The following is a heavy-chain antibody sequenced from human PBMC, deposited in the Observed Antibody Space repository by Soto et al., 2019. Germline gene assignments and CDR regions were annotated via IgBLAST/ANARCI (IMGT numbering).Heavy chain of an antibody. CDR2: IIPIFGTA. Sequence: QVQLVQSGAEVKKPGSSVKVSCKASGGTFSSYAISWVRQAPGQGLEWMGGIIPIFGTANYAQKFQGSVTITADKSTSTAHMELSSLRSEATAVYYCARRYCSSTSCYGRGYYYYGMDVWGQGTTVTVSS. D-gene: IGHD2-2*01. V-gene: IGHV1-69*06. CDR1: GGTFSSYA. CDR3: ARRYCSSTSCYGRGYYYYGMDV. J-gene: IGHJ6*02.